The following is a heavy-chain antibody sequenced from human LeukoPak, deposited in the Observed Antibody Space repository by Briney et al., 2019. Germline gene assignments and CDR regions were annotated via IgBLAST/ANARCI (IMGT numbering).Heavy chain of an antibody. CDR2: ISYDGSNK. D-gene: IGHD3-10*01. CDR1: GFTFSSYG. CDR3: ARGQLLWFGESRRECDY. V-gene: IGHV3-30*03. Sequence: GGSPRLSCAASGFTFSSYGMHWVRQAPGKGLEWVAVISYDGSNKYYADSVKGRFTISRDNSKNTLYLQMNSLRAEDTAVYYCARGQLLWFGESRRECDYWGQGTLVTVSS. J-gene: IGHJ4*02.